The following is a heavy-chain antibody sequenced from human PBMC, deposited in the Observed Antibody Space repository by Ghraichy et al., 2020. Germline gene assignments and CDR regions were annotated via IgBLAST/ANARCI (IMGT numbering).Heavy chain of an antibody. D-gene: IGHD5/OR15-5a*01. CDR2: LNPSSAST. J-gene: IGHJ4*02. CDR3: AKSVSPGYFDY. Sequence: ASVKVSCKTSGYTFTNFDISWVRQAPGHGLEWMGWLNPSSASTGYAQTFQGRVTLSRDSTISTAYMELSGLRSEDTAVYYCAKSVSPGYFDYWGQGTLVTVSS. CDR1: GYTFTNFD. V-gene: IGHV1-8*02.